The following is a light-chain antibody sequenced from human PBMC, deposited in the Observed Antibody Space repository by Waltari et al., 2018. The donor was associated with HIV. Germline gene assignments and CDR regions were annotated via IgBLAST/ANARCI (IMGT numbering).Light chain of an antibody. Sequence: QLVLTQLPSASASLGASVKLTCTLSSGHSSYAIAWHQKQAEKGPRYLMKVNSDGSHNKGDGIPDRFSGSSSGAERYLTISSLQSEDEADYYCQTWATGIQVFGGGTKLTVL. CDR1: SGHSSYA. CDR3: QTWATGIQV. V-gene: IGLV4-69*01. J-gene: IGLJ3*02. CDR2: VNSDGSH.